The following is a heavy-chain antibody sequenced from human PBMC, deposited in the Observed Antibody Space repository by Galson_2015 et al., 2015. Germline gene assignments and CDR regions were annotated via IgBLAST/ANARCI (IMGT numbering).Heavy chain of an antibody. D-gene: IGHD2-21*01. CDR2: ISWNSDTI. J-gene: IGHJ3*02. Sequence: SLRLSCAAYGFTFDDYAMHWVRHAPGKGLEWVSGISWNSDTIGYADSVKGRFTISRDNVRNSVYLQMNSVRTEDTSFYYCAKDIRGGEYAFDIWGQGTMVAFSS. CDR3: AKDIRGGEYAFDI. V-gene: IGHV3-9*01. CDR1: GFTFDDYA.